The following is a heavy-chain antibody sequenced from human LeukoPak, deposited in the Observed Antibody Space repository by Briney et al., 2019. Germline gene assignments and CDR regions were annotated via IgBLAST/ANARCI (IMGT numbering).Heavy chain of an antibody. Sequence: PGGSLRLSCAASGFTFSSYEMNWVRQAPGKGLEWVSYISSSGSTIYYADSVKGRFTISRDNAKNSLYLQMNSLRAEDTAVYYCARGRRYYYDNMGDYWGQGTLVTVSS. J-gene: IGHJ4*02. CDR1: GFTFSSYE. CDR2: ISSSGSTI. D-gene: IGHD3-22*01. CDR3: ARGRRYYYDNMGDY. V-gene: IGHV3-48*03.